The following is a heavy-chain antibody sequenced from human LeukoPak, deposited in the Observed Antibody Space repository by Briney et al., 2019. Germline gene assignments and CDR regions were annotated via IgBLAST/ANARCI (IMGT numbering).Heavy chain of an antibody. CDR1: GFTFSSYE. CDR3: AGCGSGWYYFDY. D-gene: IGHD6-19*01. CDR2: ISSSSSYT. V-gene: IGHV3-48*03. J-gene: IGHJ4*02. Sequence: PGGSLRLSCAASGFTFSSYEMNWVRQAPGKGLEWVSYISSSSSYTNYADSVKGRFTISRDNAKNSLYLQMNSLRAEDTAVYYCAGCGSGWYYFDYWGQGTLVTVSS.